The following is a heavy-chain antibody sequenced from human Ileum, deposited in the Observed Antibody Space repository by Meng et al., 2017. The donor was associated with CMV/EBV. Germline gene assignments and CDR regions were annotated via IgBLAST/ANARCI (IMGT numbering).Heavy chain of an antibody. Sequence: SYGISWVRQAPGQGLEWMGWISAYNGHTNYAQKLQGRVTMTTDTSTSTAYMELRSLRSDDTAVYYCARDFSYYYDSSGYPSTVFDYWGQGTLVTVSS. CDR2: ISAYNGHT. J-gene: IGHJ4*02. D-gene: IGHD3-22*01. CDR1: SYG. V-gene: IGHV1-18*01. CDR3: ARDFSYYYDSSGYPSTVFDY.